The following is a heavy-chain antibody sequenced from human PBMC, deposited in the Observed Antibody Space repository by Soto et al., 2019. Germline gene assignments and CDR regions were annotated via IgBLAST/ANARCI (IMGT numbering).Heavy chain of an antibody. CDR1: GGSISSYY. CDR3: ARVTVGGTYYYGPDFRQDYFDY. D-gene: IGHD3-10*01. J-gene: IGHJ4*02. Sequence: QVQLQESGPGLVKPSETLSLTCTVSGGSISSYYWSWIRQPPGKGLEWIGYIYYSGSTNYNPSLNSRVTMSVDTSRNQSSMTLSSVTAADTAVYYCARVTVGGTYYYGPDFRQDYFDYWGQGTLVTVSS. CDR2: IYYSGST. V-gene: IGHV4-59*12.